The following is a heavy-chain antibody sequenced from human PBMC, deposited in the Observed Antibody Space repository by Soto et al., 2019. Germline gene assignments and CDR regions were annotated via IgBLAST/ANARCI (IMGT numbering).Heavy chain of an antibody. D-gene: IGHD3-9*01. J-gene: IGHJ6*02. Sequence: QVQLVQSGAEVKKPGSSVKVSCKASGGTFSSYAISWVRQAPGQGLEWMGGIIPIFGTANYEQKFQGRVTITADESTSTAYMELSSLRSEDTAVYYCARMMLTGLYYYYGMDVWGQGTTVTVSS. V-gene: IGHV1-69*01. CDR1: GGTFSSYA. CDR2: IIPIFGTA. CDR3: ARMMLTGLYYYYGMDV.